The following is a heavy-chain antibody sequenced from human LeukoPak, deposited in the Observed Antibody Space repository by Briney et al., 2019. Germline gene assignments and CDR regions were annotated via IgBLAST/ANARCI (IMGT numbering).Heavy chain of an antibody. Sequence: SETLSLTCAISGGSISSNYWSWIRQPPGKGLEWIGYCHYSGNTNYNPSLKNRATISVDMSKNQFSLTLNSVTAADTAVYYCARSASSTSRSAFDIWGQGTMVTVSS. V-gene: IGHV4-59*13. J-gene: IGHJ3*02. CDR3: ARSASSTSRSAFDI. CDR1: GGSISSNY. CDR2: CHYSGNT.